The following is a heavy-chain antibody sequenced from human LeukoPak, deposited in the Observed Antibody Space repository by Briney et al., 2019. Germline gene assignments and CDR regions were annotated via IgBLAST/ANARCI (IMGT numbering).Heavy chain of an antibody. V-gene: IGHV4-59*12. J-gene: IGHJ4*02. D-gene: IGHD3-16*01. CDR2: IYYSGST. Sequence: SSETLSLTCTVSGGSISSYYWSWIRQPPGKGLEWIGYIYYSGSTNYNPSLKSRVTISVDKSKNQFSLKLSSVTAADTAVYYCARLGAFFDYWGQGTLVTVSS. CDR3: ARLGAFFDY. CDR1: GGSISSYY.